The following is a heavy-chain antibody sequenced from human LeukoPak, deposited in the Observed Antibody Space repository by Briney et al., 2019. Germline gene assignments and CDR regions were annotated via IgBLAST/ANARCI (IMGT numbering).Heavy chain of an antibody. D-gene: IGHD1-26*01. CDR2: ISASGGPGT. CDR1: GVSFRDYS. CDR3: AKGPVSAIVGATTLNY. J-gene: IGHJ4*02. V-gene: IGHV3-23*01. Sequence: GGSLRLSCAASGVSFRDYSMTSVRQAPGKGLQFVSIISASGGPGTYNNAVRGRFTISRDNSKNTVYLQMNSLRVEDTAVYYCAKGPVSAIVGATTLNYWGQGTLVTVSS.